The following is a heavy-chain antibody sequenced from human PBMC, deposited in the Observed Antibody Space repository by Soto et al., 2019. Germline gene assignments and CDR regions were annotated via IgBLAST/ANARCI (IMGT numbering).Heavy chain of an antibody. Sequence: GSLRLSCAASGFAFTNYGIHWVRQAPGKGLEWVAVIWHDGRNEYFADSVKGRFTISRDNSKSTLYLEMNSLRAEDTAVYFCARDRGGYNYFDYWGQGTLVTVSS. CDR3: ARDRGGYNYFDY. V-gene: IGHV3-33*01. J-gene: IGHJ4*02. CDR1: GFAFTNYG. D-gene: IGHD5-12*01. CDR2: IWHDGRNE.